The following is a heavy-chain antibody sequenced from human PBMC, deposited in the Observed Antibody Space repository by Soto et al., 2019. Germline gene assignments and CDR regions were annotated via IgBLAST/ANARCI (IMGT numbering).Heavy chain of an antibody. CDR1: GFTFSSYG. V-gene: IGHV3-33*01. Sequence: GGSLRLSCAASGFTFSSYGMHWVRQAPGKGLEWVAVIWYDGSNKYYADSVKGRFTISRDNSKNTLYLQMNSLRAEDTAVYYCARDGPSAAGTSYYFDYWGQGTLVTVSS. CDR2: IWYDGSNK. J-gene: IGHJ4*02. CDR3: ARDGPSAAGTSYYFDY. D-gene: IGHD6-13*01.